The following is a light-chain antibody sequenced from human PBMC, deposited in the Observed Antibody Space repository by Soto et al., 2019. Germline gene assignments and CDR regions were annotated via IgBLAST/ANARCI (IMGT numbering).Light chain of an antibody. CDR1: QSISKN. Sequence: IQMTQSPSSLSASVGDRVTITCRASQSISKNLSWFQQKPGKAPKLLIYATSSLQSGVPSRFIGSGSGTDFTLTIISLQPEDFATYYCQQSDSTPPWTFGQGTKVEIK. CDR2: ATS. V-gene: IGKV1-39*01. J-gene: IGKJ1*01. CDR3: QQSDSTPPWT.